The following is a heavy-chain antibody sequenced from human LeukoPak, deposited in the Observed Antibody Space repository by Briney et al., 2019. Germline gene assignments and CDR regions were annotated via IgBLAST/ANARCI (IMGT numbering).Heavy chain of an antibody. CDR1: GYTFTSYA. V-gene: IGHV7-4-1*02. D-gene: IGHD1-14*01. Sequence: ASVKVSCKASGYTFTSYAMNWVRQAPGQGLEWMGWINTNTGNPTYAQGFTGRFVFSLDTSVSTAYLQISSPKAEDTAVYYCARDNRVAFGWQRRWFDPWGQGTLVTVSS. CDR2: INTNTGNP. J-gene: IGHJ5*02. CDR3: ARDNRVAFGWQRRWFDP.